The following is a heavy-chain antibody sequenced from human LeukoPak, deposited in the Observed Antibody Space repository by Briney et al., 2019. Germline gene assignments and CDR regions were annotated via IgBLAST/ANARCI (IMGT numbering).Heavy chain of an antibody. Sequence: GGSLRLSCAASGFTFNGYWMSWVRQAPGKGLEWVANIKQDGSEKYYADSVRGRLTISRDNAENSLFLQMNRLRVEDTAVYYCTRDFGRSSYYFDFWGQGTLVTVSS. CDR1: GFTFNGYW. CDR2: IKQDGSEK. J-gene: IGHJ4*02. V-gene: IGHV3-7*01. D-gene: IGHD3-3*01. CDR3: TRDFGRSSYYFDF.